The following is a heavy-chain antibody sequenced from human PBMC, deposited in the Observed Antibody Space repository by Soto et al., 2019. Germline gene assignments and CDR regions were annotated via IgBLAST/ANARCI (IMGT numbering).Heavy chain of an antibody. D-gene: IGHD3-22*01. CDR3: ARGGSLYESTGYYLEDY. CDR1: GDSISRHY. V-gene: IGHV4-59*11. Sequence: SETLSLTCTVSGDSISRHYWSWIRQPPGRGLEWIGYIYYSGNTNYNPSLKSRVTTSIDTSKNQFSLKLSSVTAADTAVYYCARGGSLYESTGYYLEDYWGQGTLVTVS. J-gene: IGHJ4*02. CDR2: IYYSGNT.